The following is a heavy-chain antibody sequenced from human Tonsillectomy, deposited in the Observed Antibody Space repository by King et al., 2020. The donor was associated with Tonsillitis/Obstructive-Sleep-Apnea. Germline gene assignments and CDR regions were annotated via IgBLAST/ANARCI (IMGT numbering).Heavy chain of an antibody. CDR2: INNNGGST. Sequence: VQLVESGGGLVQPGGSLRLSCVASGFTFSNYAMHWVRQAPGKGLEFVSAINNNGGSTYYANSVKGRFIISRDNSKNTLYLQMGSLRAEDMAVYYCAREAYDISGSCDYWGQGTLVTVSS. V-gene: IGHV3-64*01. CDR1: GFTFSNYA. D-gene: IGHD3-22*01. J-gene: IGHJ4*02. CDR3: AREAYDISGSCDY.